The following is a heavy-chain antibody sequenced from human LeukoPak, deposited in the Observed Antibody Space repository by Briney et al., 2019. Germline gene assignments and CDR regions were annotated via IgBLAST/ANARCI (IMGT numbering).Heavy chain of an antibody. J-gene: IGHJ5*02. CDR3: ARQLNVVIPAAMVGSWFDP. CDR2: IYHSGST. V-gene: IGHV4-38-2*01. Sequence: PSETLSLTCAVSGYSISSGYYWCWRRQPPGKRLEWIGSIYHSGSTYYNPSIKSRVTISVDTSKNQFSLKLSSVTAADTAVYYCARQLNVVIPAAMVGSWFDPWGQGTLVTVSS. CDR1: GYSISSGYY. D-gene: IGHD2-2*01.